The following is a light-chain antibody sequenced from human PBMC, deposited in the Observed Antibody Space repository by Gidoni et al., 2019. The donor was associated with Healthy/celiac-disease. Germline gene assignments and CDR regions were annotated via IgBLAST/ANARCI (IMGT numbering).Light chain of an antibody. V-gene: IGKV2-28*01. CDR3: MPTLQTPFT. Sequence: DIVMTQSPLSLPVTPGEPASISCRSSQSLLHSNGYNYLDWYLQKPGQSPQLLIFLGSKRASGVPDQVNGQGSSTGFSLKIQQVGAWGFWVFLLMPTLQTPFTFRPGAKVDIK. CDR1: QSLLHSNGYNY. J-gene: IGKJ3*01. CDR2: LGS.